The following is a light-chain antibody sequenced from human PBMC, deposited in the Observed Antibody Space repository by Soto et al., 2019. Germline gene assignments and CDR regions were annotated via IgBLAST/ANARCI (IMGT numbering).Light chain of an antibody. CDR2: EVS. CDR1: SSDVGAYNY. J-gene: IGLJ2*01. V-gene: IGLV2-14*01. CDR3: SSYTTSRTLV. Sequence: QSALTQPASVSGSPGQSITISCTGTSSDVGAYNYVSWYQQHPGKAPKLMIYEVSNRPSGVSNRFSGSESGNTASLTISGLQAEDEADYHCSSYTTSRTLVFGGGTKLTVL.